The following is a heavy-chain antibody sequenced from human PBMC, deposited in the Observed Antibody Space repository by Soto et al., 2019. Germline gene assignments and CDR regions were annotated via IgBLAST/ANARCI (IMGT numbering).Heavy chain of an antibody. CDR2: IGPYGNSK. D-gene: IGHD5-12*01. J-gene: IGHJ4*02. CDR1: GGTFSSYA. V-gene: IGHV3-11*01. CDR3: ARDDYTYGVY. Sequence: SCKASGGTFSSYAISWMRQAPGKGLEWVSYIGPYGNSKYYADSVKGRFTISRDDAKESLYLDMNNLRAEDTAVYYCARDDYTYGVYWGQGSLVTVSS.